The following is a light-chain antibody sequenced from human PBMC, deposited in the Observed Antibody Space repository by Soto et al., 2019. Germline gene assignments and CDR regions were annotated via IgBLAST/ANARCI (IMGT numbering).Light chain of an antibody. CDR1: SSDVGGYNY. V-gene: IGLV2-14*01. J-gene: IGLJ1*01. Sequence: QSALTQPASVSGSPGQSITISCTGTSSDVGGYNYVSWYQQQPGKAPKLMIYDVSNRPSGVSNRFSGSKSGNTASLTISGLQAEDDDDYYCSSYTSSSRYVFGTGTKVTVL. CDR2: DVS. CDR3: SSYTSSSRYV.